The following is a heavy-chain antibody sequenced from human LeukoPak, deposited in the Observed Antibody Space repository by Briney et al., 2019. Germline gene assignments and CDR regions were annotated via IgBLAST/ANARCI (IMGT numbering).Heavy chain of an antibody. J-gene: IGHJ3*02. V-gene: IGHV4-59*01. D-gene: IGHD3-3*01. CDR2: IYYSGST. Sequence: PSETLSLTCTVSGGSISSYYWSWIRQPPGKGLEWIGYIYYSGSTNYNPSLKSRVTISVGTSKNQFSLKLSSVTAADTAVYYCARDQSDDAFDIWGQGTMVTVSS. CDR3: ARDQSDDAFDI. CDR1: GGSISSYY.